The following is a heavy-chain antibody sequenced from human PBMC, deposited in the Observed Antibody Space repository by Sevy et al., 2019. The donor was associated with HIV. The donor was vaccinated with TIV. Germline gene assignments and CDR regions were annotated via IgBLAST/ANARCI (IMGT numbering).Heavy chain of an antibody. CDR2: ISYDESKN. D-gene: IGHD3-16*01. CDR3: VRDFYYYEPKSFPDY. V-gene: IGHV3-30*03. J-gene: IGHJ4*02. CDR1: GFTSKKFG. Sequence: GGSLRLSCVTSGFTSKKFGMHWVRQAPGKGPEWVAIISYDESKNYYADSVKGRFTMSRYISKNTLYLQMDRLTTEDMAVYYCVRDFYYYEPKSFPDYWGQGTQVTVSS.